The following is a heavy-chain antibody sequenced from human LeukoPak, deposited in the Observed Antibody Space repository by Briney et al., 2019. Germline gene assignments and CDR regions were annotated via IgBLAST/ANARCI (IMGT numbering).Heavy chain of an antibody. D-gene: IGHD1-26*01. J-gene: IGHJ4*02. CDR1: GATFTTYA. Sequence: GASVKVSCKASGATFTTYAIIWVRQAPGQGLEWMGGIIPVFGTANYAQRFQGRVTISTDESTSTAYMELTSLRSEDTAVYYCAKDGIVGPTREFDHWGQGTLVTVSS. V-gene: IGHV1-69*05. CDR2: IIPVFGTA. CDR3: AKDGIVGPTREFDH.